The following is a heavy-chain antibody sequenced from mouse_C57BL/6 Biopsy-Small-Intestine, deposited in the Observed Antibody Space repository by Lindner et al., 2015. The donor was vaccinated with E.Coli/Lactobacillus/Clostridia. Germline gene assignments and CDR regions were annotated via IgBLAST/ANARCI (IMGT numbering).Heavy chain of an antibody. CDR1: GGTFSSYE. J-gene: IGHJ4*01. V-gene: IGHV1S14*01. CDR3: AGRNILWSDYDF. CDR2: IIPISGTS. D-gene: IGHD2-13*01. Sequence: SVKVSCKASGGTFSSYEINWVRQAPGQGLEWVGEIIPISGTSNYAQKFQGRVTITADESTSTAYMDLSSLRSDDTAVYYCAGRNILWSDYDFWGQGSLVTVSS.